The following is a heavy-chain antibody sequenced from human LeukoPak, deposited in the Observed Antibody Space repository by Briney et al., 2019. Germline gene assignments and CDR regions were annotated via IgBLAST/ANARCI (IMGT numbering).Heavy chain of an antibody. Sequence: GGSLRLSCAASGFAFNTYAMHWVRQAPGQGLEWVALIWHDGSHKFYSNSVRGQFTISRDNSKNTVSLQMNNLRPEDTAVYYCARESFGSGSYPDFWGQGTLVTVSS. V-gene: IGHV3-33*01. CDR3: ARESFGSGSYPDF. D-gene: IGHD3-10*01. J-gene: IGHJ4*02. CDR2: IWHDGSHK. CDR1: GFAFNTYA.